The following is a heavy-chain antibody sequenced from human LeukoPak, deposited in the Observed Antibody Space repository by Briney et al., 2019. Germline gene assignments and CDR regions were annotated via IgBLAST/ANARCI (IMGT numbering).Heavy chain of an antibody. CDR3: ARGDYYDSSSYSWFDP. J-gene: IGHJ5*02. CDR1: GGSISSGGYS. V-gene: IGHV4-30-2*01. CDR2: IYHSGST. Sequence: TLSLTCAVSGGSISSGGYSWSWIRQPPGKGLEWIGYIYHSGSTYYNPSLKSRVTISVDRSKNQFSLKLSSVTAADTAVYYCARGDYYDSSSYSWFDPWGQGTLVTVSS. D-gene: IGHD3-22*01.